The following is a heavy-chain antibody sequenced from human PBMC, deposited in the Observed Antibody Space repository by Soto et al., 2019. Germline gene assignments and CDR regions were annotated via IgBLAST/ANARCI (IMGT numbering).Heavy chain of an antibody. CDR1: GGSISSYY. V-gene: IGHV4-59*01. CDR2: IYYSGST. Sequence: LSLTCTVSGGSISSYYWSWIRQPPGKGLEWIGYIYYSGSTNYNPSLKSRVTISVDTSKNQFSLKLSSVTAADTAVYYCARERSSGSPERVVAFDIWGQGTMVTVSS. CDR3: ARERSSGSPERVVAFDI. D-gene: IGHD6-6*01. J-gene: IGHJ3*02.